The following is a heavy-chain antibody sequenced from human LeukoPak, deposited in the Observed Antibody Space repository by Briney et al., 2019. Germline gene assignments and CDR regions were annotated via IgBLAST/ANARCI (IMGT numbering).Heavy chain of an antibody. V-gene: IGHV3-7*01. CDR1: GFTFISSW. Sequence: GGSLKLSCAASGFTFISSWMTWVRQAPGKGLEWVANINQDGSEKYYVDSVRGRFTISRDNARNSLYLQMHSLRAEDTAVFYCTGHYGMNVWGQGTTVTVSS. CDR2: INQDGSEK. J-gene: IGHJ6*02. CDR3: TGHYGMNV.